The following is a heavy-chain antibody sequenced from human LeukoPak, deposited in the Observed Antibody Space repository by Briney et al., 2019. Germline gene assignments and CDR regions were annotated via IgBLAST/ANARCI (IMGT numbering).Heavy chain of an antibody. J-gene: IGHJ3*01. Sequence: GGSLRLSCAASGFTFSSYEMNWVRQAPGKGLEWVSYISGNGRSIHYADSVKGRFTISRDNTKNSLDLQMNSLRAEDTAVYYCARWGVTRALDLWGQGTMVSVSS. V-gene: IGHV3-48*03. CDR3: ARWGVTRALDL. D-gene: IGHD3-10*01. CDR2: ISGNGRSI. CDR1: GFTFSSYE.